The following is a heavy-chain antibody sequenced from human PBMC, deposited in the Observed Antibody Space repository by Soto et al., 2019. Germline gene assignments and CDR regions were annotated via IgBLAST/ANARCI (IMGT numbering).Heavy chain of an antibody. J-gene: IGHJ6*02. CDR3: AGIVDTGDYYGMGV. CDR1: GGTFSSYA. CDR2: INPIFGTA. V-gene: IGHV1-69*12. D-gene: IGHD3-22*01. Sequence: QVQLVQSGAEVKKPGSSVKVSCKASGGTFSSYAISWVRQAPGQGLEWMGGINPIFGTANYAQKFQGRVTITADEXXSTAYMELSRLRSEDTAVYYCAGIVDTGDYYGMGVWGQGTTVTVSS.